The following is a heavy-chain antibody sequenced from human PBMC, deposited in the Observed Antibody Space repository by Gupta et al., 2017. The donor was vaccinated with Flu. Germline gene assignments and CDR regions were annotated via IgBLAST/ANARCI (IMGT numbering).Heavy chain of an antibody. CDR1: GFSLTNGRMG. D-gene: IGHD3-10*01. J-gene: IGHJ4*02. V-gene: IGHV2-26*01. CDR3: ARLPRYGSVMDFDY. CDR2: IFSNDEK. Sequence: QVTLKESGPVVVKPTETLTLTCTVSGFSLTNGRMGVSWIRQPPGKALEWLAHIFSNDEKTYRTSLRSRLTISKDTSKSQVVLSMTNVDPADSGTYFCARLPRYGSVMDFDYWGQGTLDTVSS.